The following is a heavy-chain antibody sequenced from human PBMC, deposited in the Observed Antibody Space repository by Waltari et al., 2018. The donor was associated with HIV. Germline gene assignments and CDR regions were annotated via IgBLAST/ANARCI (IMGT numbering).Heavy chain of an antibody. V-gene: IGHV4-59*01. CDR3: ARRELEHNGLSAENWFDP. CDR2: IYYSGST. J-gene: IGHJ5*02. CDR1: GGSISNYY. D-gene: IGHD5-12*01. Sequence: QVQLQESGPGLVKPSETLSLTCTVSGGSISNYYWSWIRQPPGKGLEWIGRIYYSGSTNYNPSLRSRVTISIDTSKNQFSLKLSSVTAADTAVYYCARRELEHNGLSAENWFDPWGQGTLVTVSS.